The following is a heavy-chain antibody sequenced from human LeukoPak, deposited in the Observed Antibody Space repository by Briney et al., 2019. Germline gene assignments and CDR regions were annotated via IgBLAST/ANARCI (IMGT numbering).Heavy chain of an antibody. Sequence: PGGSLRLSCGVSGFSVGSYWMSWVRQAPGKGLEWVASLKQDGSDRYYVDSVKGRFTIARDDAKNSLYLQMNSLRAEDTAVYYCVRYCTINICSRRNFDYWGQGTLVTVSS. D-gene: IGHD2-8*01. CDR2: LKQDGSDR. CDR1: GFSVGSYW. J-gene: IGHJ4*02. V-gene: IGHV3-7*01. CDR3: VRYCTINICSRRNFDY.